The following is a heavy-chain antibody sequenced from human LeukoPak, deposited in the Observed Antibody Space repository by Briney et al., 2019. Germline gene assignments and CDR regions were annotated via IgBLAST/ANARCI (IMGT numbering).Heavy chain of an antibody. D-gene: IGHD6-13*01. J-gene: IGHJ5*02. CDR1: GFTFSSYG. CDR3: AKDGIAAAGIDHNWFDP. Sequence: GGSLRLSCAASGFTFSSYGMHWVRQAPGKGLEWVAFIRYDGSNKYYADSVKGRFTISRDNSKNTLYLQVNSLRAEDTAVYYCAKDGIAAAGIDHNWFDPWGQGTLVTVSS. V-gene: IGHV3-30*02. CDR2: IRYDGSNK.